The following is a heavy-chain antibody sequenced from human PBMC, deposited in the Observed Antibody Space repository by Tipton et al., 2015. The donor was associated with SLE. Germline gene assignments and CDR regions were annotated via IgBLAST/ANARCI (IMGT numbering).Heavy chain of an antibody. Sequence: GSLRLSCAASGFTFSSYSMNWVRQAPGKGLEWVSSISSSSSYIYYADSVKGRFTISRDNAKNSLYLQMNSLRAEDTAVYYCAKDQTRGYSYGYPNYWGQGTLVTVSS. D-gene: IGHD5-18*01. CDR3: AKDQTRGYSYGYPNY. CDR1: GFTFSSYS. J-gene: IGHJ4*02. CDR2: ISSSSSYI. V-gene: IGHV3-21*01.